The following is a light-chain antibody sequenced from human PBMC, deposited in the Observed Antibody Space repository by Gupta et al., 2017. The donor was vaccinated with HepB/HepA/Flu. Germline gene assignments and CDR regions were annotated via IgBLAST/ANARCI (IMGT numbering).Light chain of an antibody. CDR3: QSYDVVSQPV. V-gene: IGLV6-57*03. Sequence: NFMLTQPHSVSESPGKTVTISCTRSSGNIASNYVQWYQQRPGSATRTVIYEDRDRPSGVPDRFSGSIDRSSNSASLTISGLKTEDEAIYYCQSYDVVSQPVFGGGTKLTVL. CDR1: SGNIASNY. CDR2: EDR. J-gene: IGLJ7*01.